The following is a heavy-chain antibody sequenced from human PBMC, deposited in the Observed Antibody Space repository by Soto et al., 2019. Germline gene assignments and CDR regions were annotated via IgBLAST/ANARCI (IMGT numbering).Heavy chain of an antibody. J-gene: IGHJ5*02. CDR1: GGTFSRHA. D-gene: IGHD6-25*01. V-gene: IGHV1-69*01. CDR3: AGAAIHGSSGNFGFDP. CDR2: IIPLFGTT. Sequence: QVQLVQSGSEVKMPGSSVKVSCKTSGGTFSRHAINWVRQAPGQGLEWMGGIIPLFGTTNYAQKFKGRVTIGADDSTSTAYMNRSSLTSEDAAVYYCAGAAIHGSSGNFGFDPWGQGPLVTVSS.